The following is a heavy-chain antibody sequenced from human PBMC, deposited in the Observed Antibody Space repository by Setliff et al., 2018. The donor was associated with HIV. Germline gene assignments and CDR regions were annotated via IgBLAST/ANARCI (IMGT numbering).Heavy chain of an antibody. CDR3: ARLYSSSSGDDY. CDR2: LYVNGKT. D-gene: IGHD6-6*01. V-gene: IGHV3-66*03. CDR1: GFTVTNTY. J-gene: IGHJ4*02. Sequence: PGGSLRLSCAPSGFTVTNTYMTWVRQAPGKGLEWVSILYVNGKTSYVDYVKGRFTISRDNYNTLHLQMNSLRAEDTAVYYCARLYSSSSGDDYWGQGTLVTVSS.